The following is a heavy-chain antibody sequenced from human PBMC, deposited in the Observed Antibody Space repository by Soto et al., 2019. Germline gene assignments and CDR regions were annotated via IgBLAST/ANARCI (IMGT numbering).Heavy chain of an antibody. CDR1: GGSISSSSYY. V-gene: IGHV3-74*01. CDR3: VRDSWQLVGDKYYYYGMDV. D-gene: IGHD6-6*01. Sequence: PSETLSLTCTVSGGSISSSSYYWGWIRQPPGKGLVWVSRVNTDASSRSYADSVKGRFTISRDNAKNTLFLQMNSLRAEDTAVYYCVRDSWQLVGDKYYYYGMDVWGQGTTVTVSS. CDR2: VNTDASSR. J-gene: IGHJ6*02.